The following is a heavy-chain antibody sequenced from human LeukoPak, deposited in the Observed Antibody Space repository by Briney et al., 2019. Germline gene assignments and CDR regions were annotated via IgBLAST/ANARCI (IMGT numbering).Heavy chain of an antibody. V-gene: IGHV3-30-3*01. CDR2: ISYDGSNK. CDR1: GFTFSSYA. D-gene: IGHD5-12*01. Sequence: GGSLRLSCAASGFTFSSYAMHWVRQAPGKGLEWVAVISYDGSNKYYADSVKGRFTISRDNAKNSVYLQLNSLRVEDTALYYCARDSAYNAFDIWGQGTMVTVSS. CDR3: ARDSAYNAFDI. J-gene: IGHJ3*02.